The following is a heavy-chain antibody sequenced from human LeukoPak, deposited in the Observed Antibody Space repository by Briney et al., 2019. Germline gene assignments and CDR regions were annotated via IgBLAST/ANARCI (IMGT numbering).Heavy chain of an antibody. CDR1: GYTFTGYY. V-gene: IGHV1-2*06. D-gene: IGHD3-10*01. J-gene: IGHJ4*02. CDR2: INPNSGGT. CDR3: ARDTLGQWFGELSRPDY. Sequence: ASVKVSCKASGYTFTGYYMHWVRQAPGQGLGWMGRINPNSGGTNYAQKLQGRVTMTRDTSISTAYMELSRLRSDDTAVYYCARDTLGQWFGELSRPDYWGQGTLVTVSS.